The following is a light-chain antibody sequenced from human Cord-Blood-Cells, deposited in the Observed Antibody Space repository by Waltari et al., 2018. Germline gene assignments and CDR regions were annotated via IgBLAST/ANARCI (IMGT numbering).Light chain of an antibody. CDR3: QQYYSTPYT. V-gene: IGKV4-1*01. CDR1: QSVLYSSNNKNY. CDR2: WAS. J-gene: IGKJ2*01. Sequence: DIVMTQSPDSLAVSLGERATIDGKSTQSVLYSSNNKNYLAWYQQKPGQPPKLLIYWASTRESGVPHRFSGSGSGTDFTLTISSLQAEDVAVYYCQQYYSTPYTFGQGTKLEIK.